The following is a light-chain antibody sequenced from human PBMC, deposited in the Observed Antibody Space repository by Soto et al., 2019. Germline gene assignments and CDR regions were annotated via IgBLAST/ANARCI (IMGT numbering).Light chain of an antibody. J-gene: IGKJ4*01. V-gene: IGKV3-15*01. Sequence: EIVMTQSPATLSVSPGERATLSCRASQTVYSRLAWYQHKPGQAPRLLIYGASSRASGLPARFGGSGSGTDFTLTISSLQSEDFAVYYCQQYNNWPLTFGGGTKVEIK. CDR2: GAS. CDR1: QTVYSR. CDR3: QQYNNWPLT.